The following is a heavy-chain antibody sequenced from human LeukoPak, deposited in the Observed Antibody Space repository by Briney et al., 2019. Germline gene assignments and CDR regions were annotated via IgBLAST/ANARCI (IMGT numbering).Heavy chain of an antibody. V-gene: IGHV4-59*01. D-gene: IGHD4-17*01. Sequence: NPSETLSLTCTVSGGSISSYYWSWIRQPPGKGLEWIGYIYYSGSTNYNPSLKSRVTISVDTSKNQFSLKLSSVTAADTAVYYCARVYGDYGDAFDIWGQGTMVTVSS. CDR3: ARVYGDYGDAFDI. J-gene: IGHJ3*02. CDR1: GGSISSYY. CDR2: IYYSGST.